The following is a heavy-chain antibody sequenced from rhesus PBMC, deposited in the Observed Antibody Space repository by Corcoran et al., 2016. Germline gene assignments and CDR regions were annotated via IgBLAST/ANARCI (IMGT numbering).Heavy chain of an antibody. J-gene: IGHJ3*01. CDR3: ARTLYSNYLDY. V-gene: IGHV4-169*01. CDR2: IYGSGSST. D-gene: IGHD4-23*01. Sequence: QVQLQESGPAVVKPSETLSVTCAVSGGSISSSYWSWIRQAPGKGLEWIGYIYGSGSSTNYNPSLKSRVTLSVDTSKNQLSLKLSSVTTADTAVYYCARTLYSNYLDYWGQGLRVTVSS. CDR1: GGSISSSY.